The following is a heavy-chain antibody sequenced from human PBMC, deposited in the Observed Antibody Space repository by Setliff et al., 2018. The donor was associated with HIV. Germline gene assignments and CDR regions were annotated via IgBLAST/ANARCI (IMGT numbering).Heavy chain of an antibody. D-gene: IGHD2-15*01. V-gene: IGHV1-2*06. Sequence: ASVKVSCKASGYMFSGFHMHWVRQAAGQGLEWMGRINPNSGEVTFYADSVKGRFTISRDNSKNTLYLQMNSLRDEDTAVYHCAKDDAGYCSGGSCYAPFDSWGQGTLVTVSS. CDR3: AKDDAGYCSGGSCYAPFDS. CDR2: INPNSGEVT. CDR1: GYMFSGFH. J-gene: IGHJ4*02.